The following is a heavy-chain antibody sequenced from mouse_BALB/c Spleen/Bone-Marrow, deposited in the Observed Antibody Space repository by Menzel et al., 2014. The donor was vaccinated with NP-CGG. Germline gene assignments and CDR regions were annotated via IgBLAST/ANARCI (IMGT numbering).Heavy chain of an antibody. Sequence: DVKLQESGGGLVKPGGSLKLSCAASGFTFSSNGMSWVRQTPEKRLEWVATISGGGNYTYYPDSVKGRCTISRDNAKNNLYLQMSSLRSEDTALYYCARNYYGYDGYFDYWGQGTTLTVSS. CDR1: GFTFSSNG. CDR3: ARNYYGYDGYFDY. V-gene: IGHV5-9-2*01. D-gene: IGHD2-2*01. J-gene: IGHJ2*01. CDR2: ISGGGNYT.